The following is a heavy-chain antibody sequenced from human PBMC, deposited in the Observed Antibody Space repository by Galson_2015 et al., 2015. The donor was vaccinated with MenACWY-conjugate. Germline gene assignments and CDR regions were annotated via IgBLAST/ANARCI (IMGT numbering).Heavy chain of an antibody. CDR1: GFTFNQYW. CDR2: ISPDGSVT. Sequence: SLRLSCAASGFTFNQYWMHWVRQAPGKGLVWVSRISPDGSVTNYADSVKGRFTISTDNAKNMVYLQMDGLGDEDTAVYSCARDNNWSFDSWGQGTLVTVSS. J-gene: IGHJ4*02. D-gene: IGHD1-1*01. V-gene: IGHV3-74*01. CDR3: ARDNNWSFDS.